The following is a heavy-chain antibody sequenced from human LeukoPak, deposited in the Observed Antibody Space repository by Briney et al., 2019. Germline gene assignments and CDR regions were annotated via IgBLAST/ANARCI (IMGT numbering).Heavy chain of an antibody. CDR1: GGSISSYY. Sequence: SETLSLTCTVSGGSISSYYWSWIRQPPGKGLEWIGYISNTGSTKYNPSLKSRVTISVDTSKNQFSLKLSSVTAADTAVYYCARETYYYGSGSSYFDYWGQGTLVTVSS. J-gene: IGHJ4*02. D-gene: IGHD3-10*01. CDR3: ARETYYYGSGSSYFDY. CDR2: ISNTGST. V-gene: IGHV4-4*08.